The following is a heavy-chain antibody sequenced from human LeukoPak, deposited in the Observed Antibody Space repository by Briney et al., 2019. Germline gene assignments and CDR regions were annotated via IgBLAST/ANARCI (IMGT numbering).Heavy chain of an antibody. J-gene: IGHJ4*02. CDR1: GFTFSDYS. Sequence: GGSLRLSCAASGFTFSDYSMNWVRQAPGKGLEWLSYISSSSSTIYYADSVKGRFTISRDNAKNSLYLQMNSLRAEDTAVYYCAFLGFTNFPFDYWGQGTLVTVSS. CDR3: AFLGFTNFPFDY. D-gene: IGHD2-8*01. V-gene: IGHV3-48*04. CDR2: ISSSSSTI.